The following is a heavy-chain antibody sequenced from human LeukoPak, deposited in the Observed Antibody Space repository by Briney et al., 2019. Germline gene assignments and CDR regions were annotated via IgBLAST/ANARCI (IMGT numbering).Heavy chain of an antibody. V-gene: IGHV1-69*06. Sequence: SVKVSCKTSGGTFINYAFCWVRQAPGQGLEWTGGIIPVFNAANYAQRFQGRVTITADKSTNTVYMELSTLRFEDTAIYYCARKKGGDIYNWNEPDSWFDPWGQGTLVTVSS. CDR2: IIPVFNAA. CDR1: GGTFINYA. CDR3: ARKKGGDIYNWNEPDSWFDP. J-gene: IGHJ5*02. D-gene: IGHD1-20*01.